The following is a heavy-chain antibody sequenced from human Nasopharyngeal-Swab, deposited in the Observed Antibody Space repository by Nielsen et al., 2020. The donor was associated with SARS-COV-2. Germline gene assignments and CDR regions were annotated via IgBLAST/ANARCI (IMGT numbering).Heavy chain of an antibody. J-gene: IGHJ5*02. Sequence: ASVKVSCKAFGYTFTSYYMHWVRQAPGQGLEWMGIINPSGGSTSYAQKFQGRVTMTRDTSTSTVYMELSSLRSEDTAVYYCARDIALYDSSGYRANWFDPWGQGTLVTVSS. D-gene: IGHD3-22*01. CDR1: GYTFTSYY. CDR2: INPSGGST. CDR3: ARDIALYDSSGYRANWFDP. V-gene: IGHV1-46*01.